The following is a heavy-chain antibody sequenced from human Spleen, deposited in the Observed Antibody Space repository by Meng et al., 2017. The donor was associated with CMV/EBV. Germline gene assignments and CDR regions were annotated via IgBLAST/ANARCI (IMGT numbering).Heavy chain of an antibody. CDR3: AREYRLKYDSSGFDF. J-gene: IGHJ4*02. D-gene: IGHD3-22*01. Sequence: GGPLRLSCAASGFSFEDFAMHWVRQAPGKGLEWVAVISYDGSIKYYADSVKGRFTISRDNSKNTLYLQMNSLRAEDTAVYYCAREYRLKYDSSGFDFWGQGTLVTVSS. CDR2: ISYDGSIK. V-gene: IGHV3-30-3*01. CDR1: GFSFEDFA.